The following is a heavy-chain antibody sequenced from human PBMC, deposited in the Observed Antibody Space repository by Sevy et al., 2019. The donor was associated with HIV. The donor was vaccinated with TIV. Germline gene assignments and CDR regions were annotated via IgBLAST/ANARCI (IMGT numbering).Heavy chain of an antibody. CDR1: GDSISGYY. Sequence: SETLSLTCSVSGDSISGYYWSLIRQPPGKGLQWIGYIYYSGFTNYNPSLKSRVTISEDTSKNQLSLKVTSVTAADTAVYFCARTTPYYYYAVDVWGQGTTVTVSS. J-gene: IGHJ6*02. CDR3: ARTTPYYYYAVDV. V-gene: IGHV4-59*01. CDR2: IYYSGFT. D-gene: IGHD4-17*01.